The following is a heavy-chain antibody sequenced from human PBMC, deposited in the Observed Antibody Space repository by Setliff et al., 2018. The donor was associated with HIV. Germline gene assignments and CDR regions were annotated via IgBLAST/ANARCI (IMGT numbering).Heavy chain of an antibody. J-gene: IGHJ4*02. D-gene: IGHD6-19*01. CDR2: ITNDVSAR. Sequence: PGGSLRLSCAASGFTSGFAFSHYWMHWVRQVPGKGLVWVSRITNDVSARGYADSVKGRFTISRDNAKNTLYLQMNSLRAEDTAVYYCTRESIAIAVADNNFDYWGQGTLVTVSS. V-gene: IGHV3-74*01. CDR1: GFAFSHYW. CDR3: TRESIAIAVADNNFDY.